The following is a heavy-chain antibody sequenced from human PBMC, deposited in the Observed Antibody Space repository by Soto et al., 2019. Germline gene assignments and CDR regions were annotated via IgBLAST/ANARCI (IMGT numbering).Heavy chain of an antibody. CDR3: AKFFVETGSNSGWPWSFHY. J-gene: IGHJ4*02. V-gene: IGHV3-23*01. CDR2: ISGSGGTI. CDR1: GFTFSNYA. Sequence: EVQLLESGGGLVQPGRSLRLSCAASGFTFSNYAMSWVSQAQGQGLDWVSAISGSGGTIYYADSVKGRFTISRDNSKNTLFLQMNSLGAEDAAVYYCAKFFVETGSNSGWPWSFHYWGQGTLVTVSS. D-gene: IGHD6-25*01.